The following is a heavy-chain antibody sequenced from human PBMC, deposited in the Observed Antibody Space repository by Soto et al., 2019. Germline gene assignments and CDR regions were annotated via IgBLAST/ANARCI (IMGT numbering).Heavy chain of an antibody. Sequence: QVQLVESGGGVVQPGRSLRLSCAASGFTFSSFAMHWVRQAPGKGLEGVAVVSYDGNRQYFSDSVKGRFTISRDNSKNTVSLEMNSLRDEDSAVYYCARRHREVPALIGDYFDYWGQGTLVTVSS. CDR1: GFTFSSFA. CDR3: ARRHREVPALIGDYFDY. CDR2: VSYDGNRQ. V-gene: IGHV3-30*01. D-gene: IGHD2-2*01. J-gene: IGHJ4*02.